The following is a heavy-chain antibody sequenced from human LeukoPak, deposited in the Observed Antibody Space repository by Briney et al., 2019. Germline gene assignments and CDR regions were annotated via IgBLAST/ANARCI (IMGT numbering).Heavy chain of an antibody. Sequence: GGSLRLSCAASGFTFSRYWMSWGRHAPGEGLEWLANIKQDGSEKYYMDSVKGRFTISRDNAKNSLCLQMDSLRAEDTAVYYCATDPGRSVSDNYWGQGTVVTVSS. CDR1: GFTFSRYW. CDR2: IKQDGSEK. V-gene: IGHV3-7*02. CDR3: ATDPGRSVSDNY. D-gene: IGHD3-10*01. J-gene: IGHJ4*02.